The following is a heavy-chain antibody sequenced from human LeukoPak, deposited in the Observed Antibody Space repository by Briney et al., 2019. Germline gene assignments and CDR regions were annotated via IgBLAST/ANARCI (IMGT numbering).Heavy chain of an antibody. Sequence: SETLSLTCAVSGGSISSGDYSWSWIRQPPGKGLEWIGYIYHSGSTDYNPSLKSRVTISIDRSKNQFSLKLRSVTAADTALYYCARGDAVVGAATRRYSDFDYWGQGTLVTVSS. D-gene: IGHD2-15*01. CDR1: GGSISSGDYS. CDR2: IYHSGST. J-gene: IGHJ4*02. V-gene: IGHV4-30-2*01. CDR3: ARGDAVVGAATRRYSDFDY.